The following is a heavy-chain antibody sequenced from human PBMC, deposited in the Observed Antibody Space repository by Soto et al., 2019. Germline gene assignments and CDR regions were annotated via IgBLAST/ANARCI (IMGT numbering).Heavy chain of an antibody. Sequence: ASVKVSCKSSGYTFTSYSIHWVRQAPGQRLEWMGWINAGNGNTKYSQKFQGRVTITRDTSSSTAYMELSSLRPEDTAVYYCARRVYFDYWGQGTLVTVSS. CDR2: INAGNGNT. J-gene: IGHJ4*02. CDR3: ARRVYFDY. CDR1: GYTFTSYS. V-gene: IGHV1-3*01.